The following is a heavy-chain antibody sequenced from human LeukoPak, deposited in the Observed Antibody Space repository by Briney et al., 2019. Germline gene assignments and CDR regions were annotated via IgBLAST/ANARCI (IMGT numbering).Heavy chain of an antibody. CDR1: GVTFISYA. V-gene: IGHV3-23*01. CDR2: ISGSGGST. D-gene: IGHD6-13*01. Sequence: PGGSLRLSCAASGVTFISYAMSGVREAPGEGRGWVSAISGSGGSTYYADSVKGRLTTSRDNSKNTLFLQMNSLRAEDTAVYFCVKGGIPPASSSTWHFSYWGQGTLVTVSS. J-gene: IGHJ4*02. CDR3: VKGGIPPASSSTWHFSY.